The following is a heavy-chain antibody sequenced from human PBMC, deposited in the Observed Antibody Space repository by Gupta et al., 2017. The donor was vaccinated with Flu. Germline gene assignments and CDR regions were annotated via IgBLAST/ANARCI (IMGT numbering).Heavy chain of an antibody. D-gene: IGHD2-2*01. CDR3: ARVQYCSTTSCYEPFDS. V-gene: IGHV1-2*06. Sequence: VRQAPGQGPEWMGRNNPNSGGTKYAQKFQGRVTMTSDTSINTAYMELSTLRSDDTAVYYCARVQYCSTTSCYEPFDSWGQGTQVSVSS. J-gene: IGHJ4*02. CDR2: NNPNSGGT.